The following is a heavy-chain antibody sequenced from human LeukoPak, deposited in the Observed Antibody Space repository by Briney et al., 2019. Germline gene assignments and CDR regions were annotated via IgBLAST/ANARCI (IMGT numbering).Heavy chain of an antibody. J-gene: IGHJ4*02. CDR1: KFTFSSYL. D-gene: IGHD3-16*01. CDR2: MNQLGNEK. CDR3: ARGTYYYEF. Sequence: GGSLRLSCAASKFTFSSYLMSWGRQAPGKGLEWVAYMNQLGNEKNYLDSVKGRFTISRDNAKNSLYLQMTSLRTEDTAVYYCARGTYYYEFWGQGTLVTVSS. V-gene: IGHV3-7*04.